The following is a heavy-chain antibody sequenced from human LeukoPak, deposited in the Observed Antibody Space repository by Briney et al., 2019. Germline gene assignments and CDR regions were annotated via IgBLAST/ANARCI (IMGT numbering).Heavy chain of an antibody. Sequence: GGSLRLSCAASGFTFNSYAMSWVRQAPGKGLEWESSLSGDGGTTYYADSVKGRFTISRDNSKNTQYLQMNSLRAEDTAVYYCAKRSPAGTDYFDYWGQGTLVTVST. V-gene: IGHV3-23*01. CDR3: AKRSPAGTDYFDY. CDR2: LSGDGGTT. J-gene: IGHJ4*02. D-gene: IGHD1-1*01. CDR1: GFTFNSYA.